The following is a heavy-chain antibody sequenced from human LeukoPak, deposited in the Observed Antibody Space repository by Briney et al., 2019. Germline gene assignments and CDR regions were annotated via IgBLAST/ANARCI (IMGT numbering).Heavy chain of an antibody. J-gene: IGHJ5*02. D-gene: IGHD4-17*01. Sequence: SVKVSCKASGYTFTSYGISWVRQAPGQGLEWMGGIIPIFGTANYAQKFQGRVTITADESTSTAYMELSSLRSEDTAVYYCASLYGDYRGWFDPWGQGTLVTVSS. CDR3: ASLYGDYRGWFDP. CDR2: IIPIFGTA. V-gene: IGHV1-69*13. CDR1: GYTFTSYG.